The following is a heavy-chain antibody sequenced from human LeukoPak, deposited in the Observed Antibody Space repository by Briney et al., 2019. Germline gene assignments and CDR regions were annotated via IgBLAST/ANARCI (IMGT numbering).Heavy chain of an antibody. J-gene: IGHJ3*02. V-gene: IGHV4-59*01. CDR3: ARVGSYAFDI. CDR1: AGSISSYY. CDR2: IHYSGST. Sequence: SETLSLTCTVSAGSISSYYWSWIRQPPGKGLEWIGYIHYSGSTNQNPSLKSRVTISVDTSKNQFSLNLSSVTAADTAVYYCARVGSYAFDIWGQGIMVTVSS.